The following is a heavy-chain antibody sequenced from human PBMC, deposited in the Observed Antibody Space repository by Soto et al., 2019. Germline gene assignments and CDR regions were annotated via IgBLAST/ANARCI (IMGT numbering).Heavy chain of an antibody. V-gene: IGHV4-61*01. CDR3: ARDGHGVDV. CDR2: IHVSGST. CDR1: GGSVSSGSYH. Sequence: SETLSLTCTVSGGSVSSGSYHWTWIRQPPGKGLEWIGYIHVSGSTNDNPSLKGRVTMSIDTSKNQFSLKLGSVTAADTAVYYCARDGHGVDVWGQGTKVTVSS. J-gene: IGHJ6*02.